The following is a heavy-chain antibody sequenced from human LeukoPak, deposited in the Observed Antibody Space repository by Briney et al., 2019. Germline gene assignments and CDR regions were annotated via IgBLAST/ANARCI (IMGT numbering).Heavy chain of an antibody. D-gene: IGHD3-16*01. Sequence: GGSLRLSCAASGFTVSSNYMSWVRQAPGKGLEWVSVIYSGGGTYYADSVKGRFTISRDNSKNTLYLQMNSLRAEDTAVYYCARVVKDYVWGSYVMDAFDIWGQGTMVTVSS. CDR3: ARVVKDYVWGSYVMDAFDI. J-gene: IGHJ3*02. CDR1: GFTVSSNY. CDR2: IYSGGGT. V-gene: IGHV3-66*01.